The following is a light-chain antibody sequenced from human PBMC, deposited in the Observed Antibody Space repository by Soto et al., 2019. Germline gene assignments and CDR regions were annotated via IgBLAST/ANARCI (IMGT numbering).Light chain of an antibody. V-gene: IGKV3-20*01. CDR1: ESVSSNY. CDR3: QQYGSSPLVT. Sequence: EIVLTQSPGTLSLSPGERATLSCRASESVSSNYLAWYQQKPGQAPRLLIYGASSRATGIPDRFSGSGSGTDFTLTLSRLEPEDFAVYYCQQYGSSPLVTFGQGTRMEIK. CDR2: GAS. J-gene: IGKJ5*01.